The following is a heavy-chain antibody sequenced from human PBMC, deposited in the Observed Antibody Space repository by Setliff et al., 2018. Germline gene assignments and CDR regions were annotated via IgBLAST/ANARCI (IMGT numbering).Heavy chain of an antibody. CDR1: GGSISSSSYY. J-gene: IGHJ6*03. CDR2: IYYSGST. CDR3: ARLGGSSTSGGFYYFYYYMDV. Sequence: SETLSLTCTVSGGSISSSSYYWGWIRQPPGKGLEWIGSIYYSGSTYYNPSLKSRVTISVDTSKNQFSLNLSSVTAADTAVYYCARLGGSSTSGGFYYFYYYMDVWGKGTTVTVSS. D-gene: IGHD2-2*01. V-gene: IGHV4-39*01.